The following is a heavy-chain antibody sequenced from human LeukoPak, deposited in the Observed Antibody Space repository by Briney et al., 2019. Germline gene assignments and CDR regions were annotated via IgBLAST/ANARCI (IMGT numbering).Heavy chain of an antibody. CDR2: VNHSGST. CDR1: GGSFSGYY. CDR3: ARRYGSGSYSPLDY. J-gene: IGHJ4*02. V-gene: IGHV4-34*01. Sequence: PSETLSLTCAVYGGSFSGYYWSWIRQPPGKGLEWIGEVNHSGSTNYNPSLKSRVTISVDTSKNQFSLKLSSVTAADTAVYYCARRYGSGSYSPLDYWGQGTLVTVSS. D-gene: IGHD3-10*01.